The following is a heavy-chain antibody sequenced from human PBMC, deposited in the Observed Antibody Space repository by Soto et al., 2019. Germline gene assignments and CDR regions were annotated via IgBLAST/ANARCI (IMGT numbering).Heavy chain of an antibody. J-gene: IGHJ6*02. Sequence: QVQLVQSGAEVKKPGASVKVSCKASGYTFTTYDISWFRQAPGQGLEWMGRISTYNGNTNYPQRPPGRITMTTDTSTTTAYMVLRSLRSDDTAVYYWARDPDHVIMVNAPNLYVMAVWGQGTTGTVSS. CDR2: ISTYNGNT. D-gene: IGHD2-8*01. V-gene: IGHV1-18*01. CDR1: GYTFTTYD. CDR3: ARDPDHVIMVNAPNLYVMAV.